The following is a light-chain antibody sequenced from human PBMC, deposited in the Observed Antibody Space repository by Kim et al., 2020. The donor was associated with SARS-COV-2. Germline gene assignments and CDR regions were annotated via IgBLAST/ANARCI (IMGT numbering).Light chain of an antibody. J-gene: IGLJ1*01. CDR2: YDN. CDR1: NIGSQS. CDR3: QVWDTNSDYPGYV. V-gene: IGLV3-21*04. Sequence: SYELTQPPSVSVAPGRTATITCGGNNIGSQSVHWYQLKPGQAPVLVIYYDNNRPSGIPERFSGSKSGNTATLTNSRVEGGDEADYFCQVWDTNSDYPGYVFGTGTKVTVL.